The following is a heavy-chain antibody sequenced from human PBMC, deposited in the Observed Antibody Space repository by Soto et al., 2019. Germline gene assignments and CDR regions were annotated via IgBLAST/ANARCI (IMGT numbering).Heavy chain of an antibody. CDR2: INTDGSTT. D-gene: IGHD5-12*01. J-gene: IGHJ4*02. CDR3: VRIRRGDGYTFGY. V-gene: IGHV3-74*01. CDR1: GFTLSNYW. Sequence: EVQLVESGGVSVQPGGSLRLSCTASGFTLSNYWMHWVRQAPGKGLVWVSRINTDGSTTTYADPVKGRFTISRDNAKNTLYLQMNSLRDEDTALYYCVRIRRGDGYTFGYWGQGTLVTVSS.